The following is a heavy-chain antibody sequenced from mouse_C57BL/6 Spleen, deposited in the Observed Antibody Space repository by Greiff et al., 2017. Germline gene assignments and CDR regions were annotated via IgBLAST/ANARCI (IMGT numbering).Heavy chain of an antibody. J-gene: IGHJ2*01. D-gene: IGHD1-1*01. V-gene: IGHV1-50*01. CDR3: ARTEITTVVADY. Sequence: QVQLQQPGAELVKPGASVKLSCKASGYTFTSYWMQWVKQRPGQGLEWIGEIDPSDSYTNYNQKFKGKATLTVDTSSSTAYMQLSSLTSEDSAVYYCARTEITTVVADYWGQGTTLTVSS. CDR1: GYTFTSYW. CDR2: IDPSDSYT.